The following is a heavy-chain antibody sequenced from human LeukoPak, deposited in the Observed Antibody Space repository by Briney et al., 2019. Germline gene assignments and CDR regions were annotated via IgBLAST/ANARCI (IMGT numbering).Heavy chain of an antibody. CDR2: INSDGSST. D-gene: IGHD4/OR15-4a*01. CDR3: ARGDYGRYAFDF. Sequence: GGSPRLSCAASGFTFSSYWVHWVRQAPGKGLVWVSRINSDGSSTSYADSVKGRFTISRDNAKNTLYLQMNSLRAEDTAVYYCARGDYGRYAFDFWGQGTMVTVSS. J-gene: IGHJ3*01. V-gene: IGHV3-74*01. CDR1: GFTFSSYW.